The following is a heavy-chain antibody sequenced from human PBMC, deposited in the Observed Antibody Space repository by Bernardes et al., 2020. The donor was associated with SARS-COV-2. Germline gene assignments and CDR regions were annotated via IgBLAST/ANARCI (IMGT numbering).Heavy chain of an antibody. CDR2: ISPKSGAT. V-gene: IGHV1-2*02. J-gene: IGHJ4*02. CDR3: ARTFYYDRGGDSVFDL. Sequence: ASVKVSCTASGYTFSDYYTHWLRQAPGQGLDWMGWISPKSGATNHAQKFQGRVTMTRDTSISTDYMELSRLRSDDTAVYYCARTFYYDRGGDSVFDLWGQGTPVTVSS. D-gene: IGHD2-21*01. CDR1: GYTFSDYY.